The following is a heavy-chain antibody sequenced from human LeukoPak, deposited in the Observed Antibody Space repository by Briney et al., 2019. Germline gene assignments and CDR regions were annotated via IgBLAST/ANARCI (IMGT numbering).Heavy chain of an antibody. J-gene: IGHJ4*02. V-gene: IGHV1-46*01. CDR2: INPRGTAT. Sequence: ASVKVSCKASGYSFTSHYMHWVRQAPGQGLEWMGLINPRGTATRYAESFQGRLTLTRDLSTSTDYMELSSLRSDDTAVYYCAINENILTGSGYFDYWGQGTLVTVSS. CDR3: AINENILTGSGYFDY. D-gene: IGHD3-9*01. CDR1: GYSFTSHY.